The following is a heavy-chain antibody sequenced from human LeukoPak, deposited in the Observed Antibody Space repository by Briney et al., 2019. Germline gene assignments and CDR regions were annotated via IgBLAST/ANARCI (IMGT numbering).Heavy chain of an antibody. CDR2: IYHSGYT. CDR1: GGSISSRSYY. J-gene: IGHJ4*02. D-gene: IGHD3-10*01. CDR3: SRSSMFRGVTVDY. V-gene: IGHV4-39*01. Sequence: SDTLSLTCTVSGGSISSRSYYWGWIRPPPGEALEWFGSIYHSGYTYYNPSLKSRVTISVDTSKSQFSLEMSSVTAADTAVYYCSRSSMFRGVTVDYWGQGTLVTVSS.